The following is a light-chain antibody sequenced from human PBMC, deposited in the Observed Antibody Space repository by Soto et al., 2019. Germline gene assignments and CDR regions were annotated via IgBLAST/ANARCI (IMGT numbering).Light chain of an antibody. CDR3: KKYNSAPFT. CDR1: QGISNY. CDR2: AAS. J-gene: IGKJ3*01. Sequence: DIQMTQSPSSLSTSVGDRVTITCRASQGISNYLAWYQQKPGKVPKLLIYAASTLQSGVPSRFSGSGSATDFTLTISSLQPEDVATYYCKKYNSAPFTFGAGTKVDIK. V-gene: IGKV1-27*01.